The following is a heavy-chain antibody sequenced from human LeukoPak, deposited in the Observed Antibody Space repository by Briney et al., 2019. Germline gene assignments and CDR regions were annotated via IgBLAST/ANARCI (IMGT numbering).Heavy chain of an antibody. V-gene: IGHV5-51*01. CDR2: IYPGDSDT. J-gene: IGHJ5*02. CDR1: GNIFTTYW. CDR3: ARHQHGISWPLFAS. D-gene: IGHD6-13*01. Sequence: GESLKISCKGSGNIFTTYWIGWVRQMPGRGLEWMGSIYPGDSDTRYSPSFQGQVTISADKSISTAYLQWSSLKAADTAMYYCARHQHGISWPLFASWGQGALVTVSS.